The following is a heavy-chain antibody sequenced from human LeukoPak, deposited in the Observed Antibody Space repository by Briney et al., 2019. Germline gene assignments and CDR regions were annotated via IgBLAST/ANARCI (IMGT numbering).Heavy chain of an antibody. CDR3: ARNRARLVIAAAGY. Sequence: ASVKVSCKASGYTFTGYYMHWVRQAPGQGLEWMGWINPNSGGTNYAQKFQGRVTMTRDTSISTAYMELSRLRSDDTAVYYCARNRARLVIAAAGYWGQGTLVTVSS. D-gene: IGHD6-13*01. CDR2: INPNSGGT. CDR1: GYTFTGYY. J-gene: IGHJ4*02. V-gene: IGHV1-2*02.